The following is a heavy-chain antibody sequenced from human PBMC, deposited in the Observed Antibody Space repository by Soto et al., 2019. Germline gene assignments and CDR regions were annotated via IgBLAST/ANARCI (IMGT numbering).Heavy chain of an antibody. CDR1: GGSFSGYY. CDR2: VNPTGST. V-gene: IGHV4-34*01. J-gene: IGHJ3*02. D-gene: IGHD6-19*01. Sequence: QVQVQQWGAGLLKSSETLSLTCAVYGGSFSGYYWSWIRQSPGKGLEWIGEVNPTGSTKYNPSLKSRVTISVDTSKNQFSLNLNSVTAADTALYYCARSREQWLVDAFDIWGQGTMVPVSS. CDR3: ARSREQWLVDAFDI.